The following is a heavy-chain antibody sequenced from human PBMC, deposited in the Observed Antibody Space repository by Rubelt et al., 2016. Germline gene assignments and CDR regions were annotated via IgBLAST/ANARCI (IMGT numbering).Heavy chain of an antibody. CDR1: GFTVSSNY. CDR2: ISGNGGST. D-gene: IGHD6-13*01. Sequence: EVQLVESGGGLVQPGGSLRLSCAASGFTVSSNYMTCVRQAPGKGLEWVSAISGNGGSTYYADAGRGRFTISRDNSRNTLYLQMNSLRAEDTAVYYCAKGHSNLDYWGQGTLVTVSS. J-gene: IGHJ4*02. CDR3: AKGHSNLDY. V-gene: IGHV3-23*04.